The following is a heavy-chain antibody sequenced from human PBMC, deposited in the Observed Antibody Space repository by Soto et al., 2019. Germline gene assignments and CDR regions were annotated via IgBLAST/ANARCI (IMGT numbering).Heavy chain of an antibody. J-gene: IGHJ4*02. D-gene: IGHD1-26*01. CDR2: FDPEDGET. CDR3: ATTSYYRAYPFDY. Sequence: SPRASVKVSCKVSGYTLTELSMHWVRQAPGKGLEWMGGFDPEDGETIYAQKFQGRVTMTEDTSTDTAYMELSSLRSEDTAVYYCATTSYYRAYPFDYWGQGTLVTVSS. CDR1: GYTLTELS. V-gene: IGHV1-24*01.